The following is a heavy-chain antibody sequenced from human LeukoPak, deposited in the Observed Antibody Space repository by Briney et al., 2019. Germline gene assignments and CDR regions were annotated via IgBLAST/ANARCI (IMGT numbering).Heavy chain of an antibody. J-gene: IGHJ4*02. CDR2: IYHSGST. CDR1: GGSISSSSYY. D-gene: IGHD1-14*01. V-gene: IGHV4-39*01. CDR3: ARQPLRGPVSGEDY. Sequence: SETLSLTCTVSGGSISSSSYYWGWIRQPPGKGLEWIGSIYHSGSTYYNPSLKSRVTISVDTSKNQFSLKLSSVTAADTAVYYCARQPLRGPVSGEDYWGQGTLVTVSS.